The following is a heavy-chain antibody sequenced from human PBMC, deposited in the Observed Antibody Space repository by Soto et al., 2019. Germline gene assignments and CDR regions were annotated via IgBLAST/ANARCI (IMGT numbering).Heavy chain of an antibody. D-gene: IGHD2-15*01. CDR1: GGSISSYY. J-gene: IGHJ5*02. Sequence: SEPLSLTCTVSGGSISSYYWSWIRQPPGKGLEWIGYIYYSGSTNYNPSLKSRVTISVDTSKNQFSLKLSSVTAADTAVYYCARVRCSGGSCYSGWFDPWGQGTLVTVSS. CDR2: IYYSGST. CDR3: ARVRCSGGSCYSGWFDP. V-gene: IGHV4-59*01.